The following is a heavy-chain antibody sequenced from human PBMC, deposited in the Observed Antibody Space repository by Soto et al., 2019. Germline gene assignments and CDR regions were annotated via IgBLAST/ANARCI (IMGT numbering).Heavy chain of an antibody. J-gene: IGHJ4*02. CDR2: IYSDGTT. V-gene: IGHV3-53*02. D-gene: IGHD4-4*01. CDR3: AILSN. Sequence: EVQLVETGGGLIQPGGSLRLSCAASGFTVSSNYMNWVRQAPGKGLEWVSIIYSDGTTSYADSVKGRFTISRDNFKNPLHLKMNSLRAEDTAVYSCAILSNGGQGPLVTVSS. CDR1: GFTVSSNY.